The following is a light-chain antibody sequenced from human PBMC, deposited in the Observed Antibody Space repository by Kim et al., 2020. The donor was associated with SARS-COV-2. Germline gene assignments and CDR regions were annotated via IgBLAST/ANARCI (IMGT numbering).Light chain of an antibody. CDR3: QQSHTAPLLT. CDR2: AAS. V-gene: IGKV1-39*01. Sequence: DIQMTQSPSSLAASVGDRVTIACRASQSISTYLNWYQQKPGKAPKLLIYAASRLQSGVPSRISGSGSGTDFTLTISSLQPEDFATYYCQQSHTAPLLTFGGGTKLEIK. CDR1: QSISTY. J-gene: IGKJ4*01.